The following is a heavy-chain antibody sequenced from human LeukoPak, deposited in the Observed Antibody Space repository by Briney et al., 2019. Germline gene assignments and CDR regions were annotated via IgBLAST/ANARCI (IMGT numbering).Heavy chain of an antibody. V-gene: IGHV3-7*01. CDR1: GFAFSSYW. CDR3: ARDANYYDSRGENYFNC. CDR2: IKRVVSDT. Sequence: GGSLRLSCAASGFAFSSYWMSWVRQAPGKGLEWVANIKRVVSDTYYVDSVKGRFTISRDNAKNSLYLQLNSLRAEDTAVYYCARDANYYDSRGENYFNCWGQGTLVTVSS. D-gene: IGHD3-22*01. J-gene: IGHJ4*02.